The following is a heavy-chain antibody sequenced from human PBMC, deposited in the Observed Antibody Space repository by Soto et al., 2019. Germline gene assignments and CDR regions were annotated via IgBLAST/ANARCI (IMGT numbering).Heavy chain of an antibody. CDR1: GGSISSGDYY. Sequence: QVQLQESGPGLVKPSQTLSLTYTVSGGSISSGDYYWSWIRQPPGKGLEWIGYIYYSGSTYYNPSLKSRVTISVDTSKNQFSLKLSSVTAADTAVYYCARGSPSSSWYPTYGMDVWGQGTTVTVSS. D-gene: IGHD6-13*01. CDR2: IYYSGST. CDR3: ARGSPSSSWYPTYGMDV. J-gene: IGHJ6*02. V-gene: IGHV4-30-4*01.